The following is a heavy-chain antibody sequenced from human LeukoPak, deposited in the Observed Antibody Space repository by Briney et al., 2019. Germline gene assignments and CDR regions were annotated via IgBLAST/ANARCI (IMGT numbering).Heavy chain of an antibody. D-gene: IGHD3-3*01. CDR2: IIPIFGTA. J-gene: IGHJ5*02. Sequence: SVKVFCKASGGTFSSYAISWVRQAPGQGLEWMGGIIPIFGTANYAQKFQGRVTITADESTSTAYMELSSLRSEDTAVYYCARDAILREGSWFDPWGQGTLVTVSS. CDR1: GGTFSSYA. V-gene: IGHV1-69*13. CDR3: ARDAILREGSWFDP.